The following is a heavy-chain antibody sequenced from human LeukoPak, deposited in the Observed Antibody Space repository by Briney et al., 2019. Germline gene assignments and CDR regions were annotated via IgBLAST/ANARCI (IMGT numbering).Heavy chain of an antibody. Sequence: PGGSLRLSCVASEFTFSSYGMSWVRQTPGKGLEWVSSINVARGDYTYYADSVKGRFTISRDNSKNTLYLQMNSLRAEDTAVYYCAREYCSGGSCYSEAFDIWGQGTMVTVSS. V-gene: IGHV3-23*01. D-gene: IGHD2-15*01. CDR2: INVARGDYT. J-gene: IGHJ3*02. CDR1: EFTFSSYG. CDR3: AREYCSGGSCYSEAFDI.